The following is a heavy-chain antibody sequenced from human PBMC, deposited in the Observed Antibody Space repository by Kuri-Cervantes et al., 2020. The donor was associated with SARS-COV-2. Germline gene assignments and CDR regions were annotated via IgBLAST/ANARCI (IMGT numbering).Heavy chain of an antibody. CDR2: IGPSGITK. Sequence: GESLKISCAASAFTFSSCSMNRVRQAPGKGLEWVSNIGPSGITKYYADSVKGRFTISRDNAKNSLYLQMSSLRAEDTAVYYCARDLRLGKSLDYWGQGTLVTVSS. CDR1: AFTFSSCS. J-gene: IGHJ4*02. V-gene: IGHV3-48*04. CDR3: ARDLRLGKSLDY. D-gene: IGHD7-27*01.